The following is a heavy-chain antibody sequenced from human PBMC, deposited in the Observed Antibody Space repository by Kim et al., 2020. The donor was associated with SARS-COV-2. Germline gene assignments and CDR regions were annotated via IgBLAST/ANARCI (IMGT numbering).Heavy chain of an antibody. CDR1: GYTFINYY. Sequence: ASVKVSCKASGYTFINYYMTWVRQAPGQGLEWVGTINPSDGSTDYAQKFQGRVILTSDTATNTVYMDLSRLKSEDRAMDYCARSRRDRLPDETFEFWGPGTALSVSS. CDR2: INPSDGST. V-gene: IGHV1-46*01. D-gene: IGHD2-21*02. CDR3: ARSRRDRLPDETFEF. J-gene: IGHJ3*01.